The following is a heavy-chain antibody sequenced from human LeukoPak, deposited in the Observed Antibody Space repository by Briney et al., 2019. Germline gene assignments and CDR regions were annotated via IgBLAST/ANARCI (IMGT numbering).Heavy chain of an antibody. CDR3: ARSLGYCSSTSCSAARGMDV. D-gene: IGHD2-2*01. V-gene: IGHV1-2*04. Sequence: ASVKVSCKASGYTFTRYYMHWVRQAPGQGLEWMGWINPNSGGTNYAQKFQGWVTMTRDTSISTAHMELSRLRSDDTAVYYCARSLGYCSSTSCSAARGMDVWGKGTTGTVSS. CDR2: INPNSGGT. J-gene: IGHJ6*04. CDR1: GYTFTRYY.